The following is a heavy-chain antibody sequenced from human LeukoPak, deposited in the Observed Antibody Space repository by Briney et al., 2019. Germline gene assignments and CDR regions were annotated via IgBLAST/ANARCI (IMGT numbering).Heavy chain of an antibody. D-gene: IGHD3-22*01. J-gene: IGHJ4*02. Sequence: GGSLRLSCAASGFTFSSYSMNWVRQAPGKGLEWLSYIGYNGRSIYYADSVKGRFTISRDNAKNSLYLQMNSLRVEDTAVYYCARDGRWINYYDGSSPVWGQGTLVTVSS. CDR2: IGYNGRSI. CDR1: GFTFSSYS. CDR3: ARDGRWINYYDGSSPV. V-gene: IGHV3-48*04.